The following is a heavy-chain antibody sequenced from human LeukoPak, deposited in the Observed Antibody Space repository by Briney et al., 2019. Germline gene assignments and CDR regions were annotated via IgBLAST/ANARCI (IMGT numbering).Heavy chain of an antibody. V-gene: IGHV4-39*01. CDR2: IYYSGST. CDR1: GGSISSSRYY. CDR3: ARHVDYDDSRASFDY. J-gene: IGHJ4*02. D-gene: IGHD4-17*01. Sequence: SETLSLTCTVSGGSISSSRYYWGWIRQPPGKGLEWIGSIYYSGSTYYNPSLKSRVTISVDTSKSQFSLKLSAVTAADTAVYNCARHVDYDDSRASFDYWGQGTLVTVSS.